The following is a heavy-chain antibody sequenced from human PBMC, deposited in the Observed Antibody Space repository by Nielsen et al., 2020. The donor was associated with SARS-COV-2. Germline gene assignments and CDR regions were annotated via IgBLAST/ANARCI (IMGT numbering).Heavy chain of an antibody. CDR2: IYYSGST. CDR3: AASVFWSGRFDY. CDR1: GGSISSSSYY. Sequence: SETLSLTCTVSGGSISSSSYYWGWIRQPPGKGLEWIGSIYYSGSTYYNPSLKSRVTISVDTSKNQFSLKLSSVTAADTAVYYCAASVFWSGRFDYWGQGTLVTVSS. V-gene: IGHV4-39*01. D-gene: IGHD3-3*01. J-gene: IGHJ4*02.